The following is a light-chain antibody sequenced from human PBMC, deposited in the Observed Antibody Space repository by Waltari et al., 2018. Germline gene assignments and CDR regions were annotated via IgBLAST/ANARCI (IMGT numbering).Light chain of an antibody. CDR1: NSNIGRNS. CDR2: RDD. Sequence: QSVLTQPPSVSGTPGQTVTISCSGTNSNIGRNSVFWYHQLPGTAPKLLIDRDDQRPSGVPDRFSGSKSGTSASLAIRGLRSEDEADYYCAAWDDSLSVSYVFGSGTKVTV. J-gene: IGLJ1*01. V-gene: IGLV1-47*01. CDR3: AAWDDSLSVSYV.